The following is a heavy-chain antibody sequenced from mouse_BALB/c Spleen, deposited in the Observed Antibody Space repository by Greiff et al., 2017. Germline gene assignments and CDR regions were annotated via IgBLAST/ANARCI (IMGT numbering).Heavy chain of an antibody. J-gene: IGHJ4*01. CDR1: GYTFTSYT. D-gene: IGHD4-1*01. Sequence: VQLQQSGAELARPGASVKMSCKASGYTFTSYTMHWVKQRPGQGLEWIGYINPSSGYTNYNQKFKDKATLTADKSSSTAYMQLSSLTSEDSAVYYCTRSWDYAMDYWGQGTSVTVSS. CDR3: TRSWDYAMDY. V-gene: IGHV1-4*01. CDR2: INPSSGYT.